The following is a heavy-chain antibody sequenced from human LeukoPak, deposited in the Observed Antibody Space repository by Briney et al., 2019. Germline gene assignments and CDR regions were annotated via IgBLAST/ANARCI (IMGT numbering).Heavy chain of an antibody. V-gene: IGHV3-23*01. D-gene: IGHD6-13*01. CDR2: ISGSGGSST. CDR3: ANSAAVGTFY. J-gene: IGHJ4*02. Sequence: GGSLRLSCAASGFTFSSYAMSWVREAPGKGLEWVSAISGSGGSSTYYADSVKGRFTISRDNSKNTLYLQMNSLRAEDTAVYYCANSAAVGTFYWGQGTLVTVSS. CDR1: GFTFSSYA.